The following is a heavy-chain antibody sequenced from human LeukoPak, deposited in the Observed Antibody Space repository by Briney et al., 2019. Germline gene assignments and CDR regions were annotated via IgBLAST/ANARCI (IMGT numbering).Heavy chain of an antibody. CDR2: IRYDGTNK. CDR1: GFTFSSYD. D-gene: IGHD6-19*01. CDR3: AKSGGGYSSGWFY. J-gene: IGHJ4*02. V-gene: IGHV3-30*02. Sequence: GGSLRLSCEASGFTFSSYDMHWVRQAPGKGLEWVAFIRYDGTNKYYADSVKGRFTISRDNSKNTLYLQMNSLRAEDTAVYYCAKSGGGYSSGWFYWGQGTLVTVSS.